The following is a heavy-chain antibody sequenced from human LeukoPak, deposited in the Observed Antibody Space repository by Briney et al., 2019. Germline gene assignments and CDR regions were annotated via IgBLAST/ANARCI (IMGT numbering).Heavy chain of an antibody. V-gene: IGHV4-59*01. Sequence: SETLSLTCTVSGGSISSYYWSWIRQPPGKGLEWIGYIYYSGSTNYNPSLKSRVAISLDTSGNQFSLKLSSVTAADTAVYYCASGYCGGACQLGGVDMWGQGTMVTVSS. CDR2: IYYSGST. CDR3: ASGYCGGACQLGGVDM. CDR1: GGSISSYY. J-gene: IGHJ3*02. D-gene: IGHD2-21*02.